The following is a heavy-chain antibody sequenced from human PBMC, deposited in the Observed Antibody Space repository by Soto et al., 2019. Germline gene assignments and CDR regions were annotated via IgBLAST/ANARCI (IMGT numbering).Heavy chain of an antibody. V-gene: IGHV4-39*01. D-gene: IGHD1-7*01. CDR3: ARFLNWNSDPHCFDP. Sequence: SETLSLTCTGSGGSISSSSYYWCWIRQPPGKGLEWIGSIYYSGSTYYNPSLKSRVTISVDTSKNQFSLKLSSVTAADTAVYYCARFLNWNSDPHCFDPRGPATLVTVS. J-gene: IGHJ5*02. CDR1: GGSISSSSYY. CDR2: IYYSGST.